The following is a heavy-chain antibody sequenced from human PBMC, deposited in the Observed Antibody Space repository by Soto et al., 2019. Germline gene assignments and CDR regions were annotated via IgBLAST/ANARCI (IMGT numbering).Heavy chain of an antibody. CDR3: ARDLADCSSTSCYPAHYYYGMDV. V-gene: IGHV1-69*13. CDR1: GGTFSSDA. CDR2: IIPIFGTA. Sequence: SVKVSCKASGGTFSSDAISWVRQAPGQGLEWMGGIIPIFGTANYAQKFQGRVTITADESTSTAYMELSSLRSEDTAVYYCARDLADCSSTSCYPAHYYYGMDVWGQGTTVTVSS. D-gene: IGHD2-2*01. J-gene: IGHJ6*02.